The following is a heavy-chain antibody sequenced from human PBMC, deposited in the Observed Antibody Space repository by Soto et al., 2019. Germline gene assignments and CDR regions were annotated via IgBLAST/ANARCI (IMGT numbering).Heavy chain of an antibody. CDR2: IIPISGTT. D-gene: IGHD2-8*02. V-gene: IGHV1-69*06. Sequence: QVQLVQSGAEVKRPESSMKVSCKPSGGTFNNYAINWVRQAPGQGLEGMRAIIPISGTTKYAQKFQGRVTITADKSTSTVYMDLSSLRYEDTAVYYSARWGGLSCSGAVCFKKPFDYWGQGPLVTVSS. CDR1: GGTFNNYA. J-gene: IGHJ4*02. CDR3: ARWGGLSCSGAVCFKKPFDY.